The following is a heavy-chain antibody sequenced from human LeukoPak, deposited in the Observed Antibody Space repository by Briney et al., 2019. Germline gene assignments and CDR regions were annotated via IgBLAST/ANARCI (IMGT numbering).Heavy chain of an antibody. D-gene: IGHD2-15*01. Sequence: GGSLRLSCAASAFSFSRFAMSWVRQAPGKGLEWVSTISGSGSTTYYADSVKGRFTTTRDNSKRTLYLQMNTLRAEDTAVYYCAQDPLGSFPHYFFESWGQGTLVTVSS. CDR2: ISGSGSTT. CDR1: AFSFSRFA. V-gene: IGHV3-23*01. CDR3: AQDPLGSFPHYFFES. J-gene: IGHJ4*02.